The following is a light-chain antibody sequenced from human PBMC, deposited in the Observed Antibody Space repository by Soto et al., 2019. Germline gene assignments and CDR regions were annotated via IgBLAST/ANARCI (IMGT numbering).Light chain of an antibody. J-gene: IGKJ1*01. CDR1: QSVDSN. CDR3: QQSHKWPRP. CDR2: GAS. Sequence: EIVMTQSPATLSVSPWERATLSCRASQSVDSNLAWYQQTPGQAPRLLIYGASTRATGIPARLSGSGSGTQFNLTSSSLKSEDFTVYYCQQSHKWPRPLGRGTNV. V-gene: IGKV3-15*01.